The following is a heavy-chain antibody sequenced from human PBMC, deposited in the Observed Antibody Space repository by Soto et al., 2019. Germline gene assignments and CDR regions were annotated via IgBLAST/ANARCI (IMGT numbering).Heavy chain of an antibody. CDR3: ALLEFNDNSVRDY. J-gene: IGHJ4*02. Sequence: QVQLVQSGAEVKKPASSVRVSCMASGGSLSSYAVSWVRQAPGQGLDWMGGINPIFGTTNYAQKFQGRVTITADESTSTTSMELNSLRSDDMAIYYCALLEFNDNSVRDYWGQGTLVTVSS. V-gene: IGHV1-69*01. CDR2: INPIFGTT. D-gene: IGHD1-20*01. CDR1: GGSLSSYA.